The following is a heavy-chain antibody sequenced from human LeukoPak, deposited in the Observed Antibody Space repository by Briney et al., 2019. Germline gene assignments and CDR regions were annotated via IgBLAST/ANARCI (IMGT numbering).Heavy chain of an antibody. CDR1: GFTFDTYN. D-gene: IGHD3-22*01. CDR2: IRSYSSYI. Sequence: GGSLRLSCAASGFTFDTYNFNWVRQAPGKGLEWVATIRSYSSYIHYADSVKGRFIISRDNAKNVLYLQMNSLRDDDTAVYYCARVGEDSSGYYDAFDVWGQGTMVTVSS. V-gene: IGHV3-21*01. J-gene: IGHJ3*01. CDR3: ARVGEDSSGYYDAFDV.